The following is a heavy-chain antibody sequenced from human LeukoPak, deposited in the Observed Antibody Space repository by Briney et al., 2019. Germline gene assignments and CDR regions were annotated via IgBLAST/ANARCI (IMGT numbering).Heavy chain of an antibody. CDR2: IKQDGSEI. D-gene: IGHD6-19*01. Sequence: GGSLRLSCAASGFTFSSSWMTWVRQAPGKGLAWVANIKQDGSEIFYVDSVRGRFTMSRDNAKSSLYLQMNSLRAEDTAVYYCAKVGHRLALDHWGQGTLVTVSS. CDR3: AKVGHRLALDH. V-gene: IGHV3-7*02. J-gene: IGHJ4*02. CDR1: GFTFSSSW.